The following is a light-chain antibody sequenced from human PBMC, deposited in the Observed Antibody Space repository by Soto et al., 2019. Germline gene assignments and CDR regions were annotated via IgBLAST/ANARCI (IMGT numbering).Light chain of an antibody. J-gene: IGKJ2*01. CDR1: QSISSW. V-gene: IGKV1-5*03. CDR3: QQYNSWYT. CDR2: QAS. Sequence: DIQMTQSPSTLSASVGDRVTITCRASQSISSWLAWYQQKPGKAPKLLIYQASSLQCGVPSRFSGSGSGTEFTLTISSLQSDDFATYYCQQYNSWYTFGQGTKLEIK.